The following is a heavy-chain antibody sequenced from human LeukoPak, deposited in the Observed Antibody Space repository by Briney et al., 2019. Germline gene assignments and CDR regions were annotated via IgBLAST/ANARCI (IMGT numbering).Heavy chain of an antibody. Sequence: ASVKVSCKTSGYIFTDYYIHWVRQAPGQGLEWMGWINPNSGGTNYAQMFQGRVTMTGDMSINTVYMELSRLTSDDTAVYYCARPSFSSSYSRSFKNWFDPWGQGTLATVS. CDR2: INPNSGGT. CDR1: GYIFTDYY. D-gene: IGHD6-6*01. CDR3: ARPSFSSSYSRSFKNWFDP. J-gene: IGHJ5*02. V-gene: IGHV1-2*02.